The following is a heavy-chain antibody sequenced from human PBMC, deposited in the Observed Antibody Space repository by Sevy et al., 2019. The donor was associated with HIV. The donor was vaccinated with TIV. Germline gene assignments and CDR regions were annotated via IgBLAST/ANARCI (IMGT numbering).Heavy chain of an antibody. D-gene: IGHD3-22*01. V-gene: IGHV3-9*01. CDR2: ISWNSGSI. J-gene: IGHJ4*02. CDR1: GFTFDDYA. CDR3: AKVRDYYDSSGYFDY. Sequence: GGYLRLSCAASGFTFDDYAMHWVRQAPGKGLEWVSGISWNSGSIGYADSVKGRFTISRDNAKNSLYLQMNSLRAEDTALYYCAKVRDYYDSSGYFDYWGQGTLVTVSS.